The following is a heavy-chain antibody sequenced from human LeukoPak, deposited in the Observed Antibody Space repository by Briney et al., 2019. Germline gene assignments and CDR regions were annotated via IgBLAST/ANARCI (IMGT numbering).Heavy chain of an antibody. Sequence: PGGSLRLSCAASGFTFSSYAMTWVRQPPGKGLEWVSAINDRGDHTYYTDSVKGRFTISRDNSKNTLYLQMNSLRAEDTAVYYCAKEALGYSYDHYFDYWGQGTLVTVSS. J-gene: IGHJ4*02. CDR1: GFTFSSYA. CDR2: INDRGDHT. V-gene: IGHV3-23*01. D-gene: IGHD5-18*01. CDR3: AKEALGYSYDHYFDY.